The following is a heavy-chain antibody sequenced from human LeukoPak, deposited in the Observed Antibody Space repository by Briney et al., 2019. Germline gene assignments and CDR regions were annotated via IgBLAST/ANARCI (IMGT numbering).Heavy chain of an antibody. V-gene: IGHV3-7*01. D-gene: IGHD2-2*03. Sequence: GGSLRLSCAASGFTFSSYWTSWVRQAPGKGLEWVANIKQDGSEKYYVDSVKGRFTISRDNAKNSLYLQMNSLRAEDTAVYYCARDDGYYFDYWGQGTLVTVSS. CDR1: GFTFSSYW. J-gene: IGHJ4*02. CDR3: ARDDGYYFDY. CDR2: IKQDGSEK.